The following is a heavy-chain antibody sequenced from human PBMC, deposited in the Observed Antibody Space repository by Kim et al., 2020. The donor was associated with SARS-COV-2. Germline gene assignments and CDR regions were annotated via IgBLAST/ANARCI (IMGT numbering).Heavy chain of an antibody. D-gene: IGHD6-25*01. J-gene: IGHJ1*01. V-gene: IGHV4-4*02. CDR3: ARDKLRDVRAAIQY. Sequence: TASLKRRVTMSVDKSKNQVSLQLNSVTAADTGVYYCARDKLRDVRAAIQYWGQGTLVTVSS.